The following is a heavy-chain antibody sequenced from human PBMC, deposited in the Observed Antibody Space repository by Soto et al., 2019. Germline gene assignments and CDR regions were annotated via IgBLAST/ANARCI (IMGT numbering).Heavy chain of an antibody. Sequence: GSLRLSCAASGFTFSNYWMHWVRQAPGRGLVWVSRINSDGSGTSYADSVKGRLTISRANAKNTVYLQMNSLRVEDTAVYYCARARVYYDSSGYSQDHGMHVWGQGTTLTVAS. CDR2: INSDGSGT. CDR3: ARARVYYDSSGYSQDHGMHV. CDR1: GFTFSNYW. D-gene: IGHD3-22*01. J-gene: IGHJ6*02. V-gene: IGHV3-74*01.